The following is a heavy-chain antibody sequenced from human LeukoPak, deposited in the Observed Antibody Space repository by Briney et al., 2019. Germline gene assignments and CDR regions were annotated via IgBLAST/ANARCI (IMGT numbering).Heavy chain of an antibody. CDR3: ARRSGSYFDY. D-gene: IGHD1-26*01. CDR1: GYSFTNFW. J-gene: IGHJ4*02. Sequence: GEALKISCKGSGYSFTNFWIGWVRQMPGKGLEWMGIIHPGDSDTRYSPSFQGQVTTSADKSISTAYLQWNSLKASDTAMYYCARRSGSYFDYWGQGTLVTVSS. V-gene: IGHV5-51*01. CDR2: IHPGDSDT.